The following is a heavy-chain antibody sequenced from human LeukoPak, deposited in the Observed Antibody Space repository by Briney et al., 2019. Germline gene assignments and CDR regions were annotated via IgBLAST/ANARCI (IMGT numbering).Heavy chain of an antibody. Sequence: MASETLSLTCTVSGDSVSSGGYYWNWIRQPPGKGLEWIGSIYYSGSTHYNPSLESRVTISTDTSKNQFSLNLISVTAADTAVYYCTSRRGLHCFDPWGQGTLVTVSS. D-gene: IGHD3-16*01. CDR3: TSRRGLHCFDP. CDR1: GDSVSSGGYY. CDR2: IYYSGST. J-gene: IGHJ5*02. V-gene: IGHV4-61*08.